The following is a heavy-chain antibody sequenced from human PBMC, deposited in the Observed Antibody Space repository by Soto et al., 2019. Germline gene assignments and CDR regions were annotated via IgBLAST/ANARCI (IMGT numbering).Heavy chain of an antibody. D-gene: IGHD3-22*01. CDR1: GGPITNY. CDR2: IYGSGST. Sequence: PSETLSLTCTVSGGPITNYWSWVRQHPGKGLEWIGYIYGSGSTYYNPSLKSRLTISLDTSKNQFSLKLTSVTAADTAVYYCARHNYDGSGYYYYYYGMDVWGQGTTVTVSS. V-gene: IGHV4-31*03. J-gene: IGHJ6*02. CDR3: ARHNYDGSGYYYYYYGMDV.